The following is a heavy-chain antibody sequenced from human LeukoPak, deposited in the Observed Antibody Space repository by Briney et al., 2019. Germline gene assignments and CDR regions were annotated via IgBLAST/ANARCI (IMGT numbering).Heavy chain of an antibody. CDR1: GGPISSSNW. CDR3: ASFIGYYFDY. J-gene: IGHJ4*02. V-gene: IGHV4-4*02. Sequence: SETLSLTCAVSGGPISSSNWWSWVRQPPGQGLEWIGEIYHSGSTNYNPSLKSRVTISIDKSKNQFSLKLSSVTAADTAVYYCASFIGYYFDYWGQGTLVTVSS. CDR2: IYHSGST. D-gene: IGHD1-26*01.